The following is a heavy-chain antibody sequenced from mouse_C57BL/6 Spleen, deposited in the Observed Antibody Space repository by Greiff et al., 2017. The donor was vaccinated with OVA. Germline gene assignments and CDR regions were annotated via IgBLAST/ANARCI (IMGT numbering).Heavy chain of an antibody. D-gene: IGHD4-1*01. CDR1: GYTFTDYY. CDR2: INPNNGGT. V-gene: IGHV1-26*01. J-gene: IGHJ2*01. CDR3: ARERETGSFDY. Sequence: VQLQQSGPELVKPGASVKISCKASGYTFTDYYMNWVKQSHGKSLEWIGDINPNNGGTSYNQKFKGKATLTVDKSSSTAYMELRSLTSEDSAVYYCARERETGSFDYWGQGTTLTVSS.